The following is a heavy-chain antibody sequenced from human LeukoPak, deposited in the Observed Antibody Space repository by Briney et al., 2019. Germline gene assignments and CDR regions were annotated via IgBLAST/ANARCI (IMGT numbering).Heavy chain of an antibody. CDR3: ARVPRLRYFDWSLEGYYFDY. D-gene: IGHD3-9*01. J-gene: IGHJ4*02. V-gene: IGHV4-39*07. CDR2: IYYSGST. Sequence: PSETLSLTCIVSGGSISSSSYYWGWIRQPPGKGLEWIGSIYYSGSTYYNPSLKSRVTISIDTSKNQFSLKLNSVTAADTAVYYCARVPRLRYFDWSLEGYYFDYWGQGTLVTVSS. CDR1: GGSISSSSYY.